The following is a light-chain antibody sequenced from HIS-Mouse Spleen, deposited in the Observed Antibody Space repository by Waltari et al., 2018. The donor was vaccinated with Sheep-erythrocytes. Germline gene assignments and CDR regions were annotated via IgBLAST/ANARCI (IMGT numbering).Light chain of an antibody. CDR2: DVS. V-gene: IGLV2-11*01. CDR1: SRDGCCYND. CDR3: CSYAGSYNHV. Sequence: QSALTPPRSVSGSPGQSVTISCTGTSRDGCCYNDVSWSQQHPGKAPKLMIYDVSKRPSGVPDRFSGSKSGNTASLTISGLQAEDEADYYCCSYAGSYNHVFATGTKVTVL. J-gene: IGLJ1*01.